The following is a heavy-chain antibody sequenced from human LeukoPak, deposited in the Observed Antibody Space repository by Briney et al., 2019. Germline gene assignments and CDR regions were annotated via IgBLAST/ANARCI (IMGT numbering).Heavy chain of an antibody. CDR3: ARHSLPGKTPFDY. V-gene: IGHV1-46*01. D-gene: IGHD1-1*01. CDR2: INPSGGST. Sequence: ASVKVSCKASGYTFTSYYIHWVRQAPGQGLEWVGIINPSGGSTSYAQKFQGRVTTTRDTSTSTVYMDLTSLRSDDTAVYYCARHSLPGKTPFDYWGQGTLVTVSS. J-gene: IGHJ4*02. CDR1: GYTFTSYY.